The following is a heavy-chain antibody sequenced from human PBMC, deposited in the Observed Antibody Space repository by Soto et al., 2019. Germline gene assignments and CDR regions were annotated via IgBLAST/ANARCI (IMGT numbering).Heavy chain of an antibody. CDR2: IIPIFGTA. V-gene: IGHV1-69*13. Sequence: GASVKVSCKASGGTFSSYAISWVRQAPGQGLEWMGGIIPIFGTASYAQKFQGRVTITADESTSTAYMELSSLRSEDTAVYYCARVGGVRHYYYGMDVWGQGTPVTVYS. CDR1: GGTFSSYA. CDR3: ARVGGVRHYYYGMDV. J-gene: IGHJ6*02. D-gene: IGHD3-16*01.